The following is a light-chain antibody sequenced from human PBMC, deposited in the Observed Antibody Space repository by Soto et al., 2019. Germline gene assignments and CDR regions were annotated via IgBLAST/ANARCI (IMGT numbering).Light chain of an antibody. V-gene: IGKV3-15*01. Sequence: EIVMTQSPATLSVSPGERATLSCRASQSVSSNLAWYQQKPGQAPRLLIYGASTRATGLPAKFSGSGSGTEFTLTISSLQSEEFAVYYCQQYNNWPQTFGQGTKVEIK. J-gene: IGKJ1*01. CDR1: QSVSSN. CDR2: GAS. CDR3: QQYNNWPQT.